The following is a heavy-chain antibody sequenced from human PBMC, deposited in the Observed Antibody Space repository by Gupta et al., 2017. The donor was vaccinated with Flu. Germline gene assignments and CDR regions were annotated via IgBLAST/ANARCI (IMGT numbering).Heavy chain of an antibody. CDR1: GFTFSSHW. V-gene: IGHV3-7*04. J-gene: IGHJ4*02. D-gene: IGHD6-13*01. CDR3: ARDIRSGSSWFRDITNFDY. Sequence: DVRLVESGGGLVQPGGSLRLSCAASGFTFSSHWMTWVRQAPGKGLEWVANIHQDGSEKYYVDSVKGRFTISRDNAKNSVYLQMDNLRAEDTALYYCARDIRSGSSWFRDITNFDYWGQGTLVTVSS. CDR2: IHQDGSEK.